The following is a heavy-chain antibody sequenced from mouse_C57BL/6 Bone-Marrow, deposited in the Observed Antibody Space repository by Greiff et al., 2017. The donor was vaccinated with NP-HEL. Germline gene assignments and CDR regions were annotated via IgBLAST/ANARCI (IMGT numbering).Heavy chain of an antibody. V-gene: IGHV1-81*01. CDR1: GYTFTSYG. CDR3: ARSTRNLWFAY. D-gene: IGHD2-1*01. CDR2: IYPRSGNT. J-gene: IGHJ3*01. Sequence: VQLQQSGAELARPGASVKLSCKASGYTFTSYGISWVKQRTGQGLEWIGEIYPRSGNTYYIEKFKGKATLTADKSSSTAYMELRSLTSEDSAVYFCARSTRNLWFAYWGQGTLVTVSA.